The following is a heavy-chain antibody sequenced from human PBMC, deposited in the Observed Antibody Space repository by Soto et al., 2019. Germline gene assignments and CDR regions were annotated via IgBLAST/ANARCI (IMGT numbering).Heavy chain of an antibody. V-gene: IGHV3-53*01. D-gene: IGHD4-17*01. Sequence: PVGSLRLSGAASGFTVSGNYMTWVRQAPGKGLDWVAIIYSGGSTFYADSVKGRFTISRDNSRNTVYLQMNSLRVEDTAVYYCATSTVVTHFDYWGQGTPVTVSS. J-gene: IGHJ4*02. CDR3: ATSTVVTHFDY. CDR1: GFTVSGNY. CDR2: IYSGGST.